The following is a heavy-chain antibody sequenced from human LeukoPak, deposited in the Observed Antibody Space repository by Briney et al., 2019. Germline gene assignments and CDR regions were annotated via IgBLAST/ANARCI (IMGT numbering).Heavy chain of an antibody. CDR2: TYHTGST. CDR3: AYCSSTSCPDR. D-gene: IGHD2-2*01. CDR1: GASISSTAYY. Sequence: PSETLSLTCSVSGASISSTAYYWSWIRQPPGKGLEWIGYTYHTGSTYYNPSLRSRVTISVDRSKNQFSLRLTSGTAADTAVYYCAYCSSTSCPDRWGQGTLVTVSS. V-gene: IGHV4-30-2*01. J-gene: IGHJ5*02.